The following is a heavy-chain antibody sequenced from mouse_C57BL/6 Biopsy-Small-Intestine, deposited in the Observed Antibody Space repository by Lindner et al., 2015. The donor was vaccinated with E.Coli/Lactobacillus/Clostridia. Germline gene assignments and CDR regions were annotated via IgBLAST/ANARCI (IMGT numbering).Heavy chain of an antibody. V-gene: IGHV1-81*01. D-gene: IGHD1-1*01. CDR3: ARDVDRGDYGGNYYYRLDV. CDR2: ITPHFGTA. Sequence: SVKVSCKASGGTFSTSAFSWVRQAPGQGLEWLGGITPHFGTADYAQNFQGRVTVSADESTSTAYMELRGLRSDDTAVYYCARDVDRGDYGGNYYYRLDVWGQGTTVTVSS. J-gene: IGHJ1*01. CDR1: GGTFSTSA.